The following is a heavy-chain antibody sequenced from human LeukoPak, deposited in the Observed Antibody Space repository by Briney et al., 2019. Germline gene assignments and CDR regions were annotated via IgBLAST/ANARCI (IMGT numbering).Heavy chain of an antibody. V-gene: IGHV1-8*01. CDR2: MNPNSGNT. Sequence: PLASVKVSCKASGYTFTSYDINWVRQATGQGLEWMGWMNPNSGNTGYAQKFQGRVTMTRNTSISTAYMELSSLRSEDTAVYYCARAVGMLVGAFGPRYNWFDPWGQGTLVTVSS. CDR3: ARAVGMLVGAFGPRYNWFDP. J-gene: IGHJ5*02. D-gene: IGHD1-26*01. CDR1: GYTFTSYD.